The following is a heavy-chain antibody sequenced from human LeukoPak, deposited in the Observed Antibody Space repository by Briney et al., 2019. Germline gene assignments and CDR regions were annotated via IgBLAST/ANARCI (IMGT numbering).Heavy chain of an antibody. CDR3: ARGRSLYCGGDCYNFYYYYMDV. J-gene: IGHJ6*03. CDR2: INHSGST. CDR1: GGSFSGYY. D-gene: IGHD2-21*02. Sequence: PSETLSLTCAVYGGSFSGYYWNWIRQPPGKGLEWIGEINHSGSTNYNPSLKSRVTISVDTSKNQFSLKLSSVTAADTAVYYCARGRSLYCGGDCYNFYYYYMDVWGKGTTVTVSS. V-gene: IGHV4-34*01.